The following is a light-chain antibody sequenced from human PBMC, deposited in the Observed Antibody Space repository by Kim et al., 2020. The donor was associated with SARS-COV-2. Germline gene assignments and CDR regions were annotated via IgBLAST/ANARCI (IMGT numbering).Light chain of an antibody. CDR3: QQRGSGASRT. Sequence: LAPGESATLSRRDSESVGNSLVWYQQKPGPAPRLLFYDASERALGLPHRFSVYGFGTEFTLTINSLEPEDFAVYYCQQRGSGASRTFGQGTKLEI. CDR2: DAS. V-gene: IGKV3-11*01. J-gene: IGKJ2*01. CDR1: ESVGNS.